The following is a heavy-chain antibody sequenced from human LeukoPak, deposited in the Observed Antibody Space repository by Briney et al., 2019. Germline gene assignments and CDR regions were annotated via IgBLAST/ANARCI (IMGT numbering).Heavy chain of an antibody. CDR2: INHSGST. Sequence: SETLSLTCAVYGGSFSGYYWSWIRQPPGKGLEWIGEINHSGSTNYNPSLKSRVTISVDTSKNQFSLKLSSVTAADTAVYYCARHRNYDYVWGSYRLYNWFDPWGQGTLVTVSS. CDR3: ARHRNYDYVWGSYRLYNWFDP. CDR1: GGSFSGYY. V-gene: IGHV4-34*01. D-gene: IGHD3-16*02. J-gene: IGHJ5*02.